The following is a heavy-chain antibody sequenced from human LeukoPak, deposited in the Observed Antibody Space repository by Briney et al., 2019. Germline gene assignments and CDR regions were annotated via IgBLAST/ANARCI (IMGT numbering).Heavy chain of an antibody. CDR1: GGSISSGTYY. Sequence: SQTLSLTCTVSGGSISSGTYYWTWIRQPAGKGLEWIGRIYTSGSTNYNPSLKSRVTISVDTSKNQFSLKLRSVTAADTAVYYCARESSSSWYNWFDPWGQGTLVTVSS. J-gene: IGHJ5*02. D-gene: IGHD6-13*01. CDR2: IYTSGST. V-gene: IGHV4-61*02. CDR3: ARESSSSWYNWFDP.